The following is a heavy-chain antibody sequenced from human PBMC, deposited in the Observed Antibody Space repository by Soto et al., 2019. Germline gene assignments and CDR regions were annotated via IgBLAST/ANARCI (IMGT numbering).Heavy chain of an antibody. V-gene: IGHV3-48*01. D-gene: IGHD2-2*01. Sequence: GGSLRLSCAASGFTFSSYSMNWVRQAPGKGLEWVSYISSSSSTIYYADSVKGRFTISRDNAKNSLYLQMNSLRAEDTAVYYCASLDIVVVPAQRENWFDPWGQGTLVTVSS. J-gene: IGHJ5*02. CDR2: ISSSSSTI. CDR3: ASLDIVVVPAQRENWFDP. CDR1: GFTFSSYS.